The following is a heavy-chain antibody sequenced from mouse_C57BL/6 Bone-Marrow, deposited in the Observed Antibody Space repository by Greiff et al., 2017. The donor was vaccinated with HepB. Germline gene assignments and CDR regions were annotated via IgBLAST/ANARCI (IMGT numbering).Heavy chain of an antibody. Sequence: EVKVVESEGGLVQPGSSMKLSCTASGFTFSDYYMAWVRQVPEKGLEWVANINYDGSSTYYLDSLKSRFIISRDNAKNILYLQMSSLKSEDTATYYCAMVSTMVTTWYFDVWGTGTTVTVSS. D-gene: IGHD2-2*01. CDR3: AMVSTMVTTWYFDV. V-gene: IGHV5-16*01. CDR2: INYDGSST. J-gene: IGHJ1*03. CDR1: GFTFSDYY.